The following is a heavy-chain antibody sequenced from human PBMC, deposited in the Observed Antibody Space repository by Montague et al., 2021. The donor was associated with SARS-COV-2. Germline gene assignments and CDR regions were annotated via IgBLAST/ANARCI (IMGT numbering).Heavy chain of an antibody. J-gene: IGHJ4*02. Sequence: CAISGDSVFSNSVAWSWIRQPPSRGLEWLGRTYYRSKWYSDYAPXVRGRLTVNPDASKNEFSLELNYVTPEDTAVYYCVRYSGWFYFDFWGQGTLATVSS. CDR3: VRYSGWFYFDF. D-gene: IGHD6-19*01. V-gene: IGHV6-1*01. CDR2: TYYRSKWYS. CDR1: GDSVFSNSVA.